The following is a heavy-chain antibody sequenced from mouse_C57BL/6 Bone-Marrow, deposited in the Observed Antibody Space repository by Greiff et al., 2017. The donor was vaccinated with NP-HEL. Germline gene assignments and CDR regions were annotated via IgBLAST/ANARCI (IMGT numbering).Heavy chain of an antibody. V-gene: IGHV1-50*01. J-gene: IGHJ4*01. CDR1: GYTFTSYW. Sequence: QVQLQQPGAELVKPGASVKLSCKASGYTFTSYWMQWVKQRPGQGLEWIGEIDPSDSYTNYNQKFKGKATLTVDTSSSTAYMQLSSLTSEDSAVYDCARGGGAKAMDYWGQGTSVTVSS. CDR2: IDPSDSYT. CDR3: ARGGGAKAMDY.